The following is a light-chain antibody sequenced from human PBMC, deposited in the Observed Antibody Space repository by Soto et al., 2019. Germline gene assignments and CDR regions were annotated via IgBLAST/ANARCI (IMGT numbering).Light chain of an antibody. CDR2: DAS. Sequence: VVTRLPATLSVSPGGRATLSCRASQYIASAVAWYHQRSGQDPRLLIFDASIRVTMNPARFSGSGSGTEFTLTISSLESEDFAVYFCQQYDDRPRTFGQGTKVDIK. V-gene: IGKV3-15*01. CDR1: QYIASA. J-gene: IGKJ1*01. CDR3: QQYDDRPRT.